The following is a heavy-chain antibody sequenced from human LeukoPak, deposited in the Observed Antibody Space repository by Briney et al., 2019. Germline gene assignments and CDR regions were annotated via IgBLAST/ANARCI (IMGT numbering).Heavy chain of an antibody. CDR2: INHSGST. V-gene: IGHV4-34*01. CDR1: GGSFSGYY. J-gene: IGHJ4*02. CDR3: ARSSVAGTY. Sequence: SETLSLTCAVYGGSFSGYYWSWIRQPPGKGLEWIGEINHSGSTNYNPSLKSRVTISVDTSKNQFSLKLSSVTAADTAVYYCARSSVAGTYWGQGTLVTASS. D-gene: IGHD6-19*01.